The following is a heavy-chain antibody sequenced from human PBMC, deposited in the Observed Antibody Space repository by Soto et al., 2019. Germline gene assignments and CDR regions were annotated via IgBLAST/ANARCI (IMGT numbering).Heavy chain of an antibody. J-gene: IGHJ5*02. CDR2: INHSGST. Sequence: QVQLQQWGAGLLKPSETLSLTCAVYGGSFSGYYWSWIRQPPGKGLEWIGEINHSGSTNYNPSLKSRVTISVDTSKNQFSLKLSSVTAADTAVYYCARGLKHDFWRAYNWFDPWGQGTLVTVSS. D-gene: IGHD3-3*01. CDR1: GGSFSGYY. CDR3: ARGLKHDFWRAYNWFDP. V-gene: IGHV4-34*01.